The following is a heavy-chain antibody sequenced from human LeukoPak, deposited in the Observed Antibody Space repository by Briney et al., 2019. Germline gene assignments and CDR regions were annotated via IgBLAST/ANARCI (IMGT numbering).Heavy chain of an antibody. D-gene: IGHD3-22*01. CDR1: GYTFTGYY. Sequence: ASVKVSCKASGYTFTGYYMHWVRQAPGQGLEWMGWINPNSGGTNYAQKFQGRVTMTRDTSISTAYMELSRLRSDDTAVYYCARQGLAAARPYYYDSSGYYLGNYWGQGTLVTVSS. V-gene: IGHV1-2*02. CDR3: ARQGLAAARPYYYDSSGYYLGNY. CDR2: INPNSGGT. J-gene: IGHJ4*02.